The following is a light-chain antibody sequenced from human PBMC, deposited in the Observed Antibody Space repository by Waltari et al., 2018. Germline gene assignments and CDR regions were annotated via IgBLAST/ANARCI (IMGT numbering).Light chain of an antibody. CDR1: IDAIGASNH. CDR2: DVS. J-gene: IGLJ2*01. V-gene: IGLV2-14*03. CDR3: SSFTTSSAWI. Sequence: QSALPQPPSVSGPPGQSITISCTVTIDAIGASNHVSWYQQYPGQAPKLLIFDVSDRPPGVFDRFSGSKSGNTASLTISGLQAEDEADYYCSSFTTSSAWIFGGGTKLTVL.